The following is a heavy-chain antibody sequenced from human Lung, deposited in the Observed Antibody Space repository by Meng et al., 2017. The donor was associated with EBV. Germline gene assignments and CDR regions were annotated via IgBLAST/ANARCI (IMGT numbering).Heavy chain of an antibody. CDR2: IYYSGST. CDR3: ARTNYGDYNWFDP. J-gene: IGHJ5*02. V-gene: IGHV4-31*03. CDR1: GGSISSGGFY. D-gene: IGHD4-17*01. Sequence: QAHAQGSGPGLVKPSQTLSLTCTVAGGSISSGGFYWSWIRQHPGKGLEWIGYIYYSGSTYYNPSLRSRVAISIDTSKNQFSLKLTSVTAADTAVYFCARTNYGDYNWFDPWGQGTLVTVSS.